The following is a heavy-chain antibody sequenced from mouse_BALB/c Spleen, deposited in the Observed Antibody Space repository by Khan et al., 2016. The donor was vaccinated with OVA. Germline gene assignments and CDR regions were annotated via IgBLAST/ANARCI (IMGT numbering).Heavy chain of an antibody. V-gene: IGHV2-6-1*01. CDR3: ARQPYKHYEVLDY. J-gene: IGHJ4*01. D-gene: IGHD2-4*01. Sequence: QVQLKQSGPGLVAPSQSLSITCTISGFSLTNYGIHWVRQPPGKGLEWLVVIWSDGSTTYNSTLKSRLSITKDNSKSQVFLKMNSLQTDDTAMYYCARQPYKHYEVLDYWGQGTSVTVSS. CDR2: IWSDGST. CDR1: GFSLTNYG.